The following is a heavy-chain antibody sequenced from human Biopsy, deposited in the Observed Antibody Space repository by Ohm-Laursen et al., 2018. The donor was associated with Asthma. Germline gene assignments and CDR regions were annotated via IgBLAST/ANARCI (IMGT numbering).Heavy chain of an antibody. CDR2: ISYTGSA. Sequence: GTLSLTCTVSGGSMSSSSYYWGWIRQPPGKGLVWMGSISYTGSAYHNPSLKSRVTISVDTSKNHFSVKLSSVTAADTAVYYCARHWDWGSFFDYWGQGTPVTVSS. J-gene: IGHJ4*02. V-gene: IGHV4-39*01. D-gene: IGHD7-27*01. CDR1: GGSMSSSSYY. CDR3: ARHWDWGSFFDY.